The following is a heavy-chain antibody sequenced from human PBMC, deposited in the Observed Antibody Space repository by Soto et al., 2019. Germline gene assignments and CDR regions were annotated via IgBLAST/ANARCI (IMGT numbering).Heavy chain of an antibody. J-gene: IGHJ6*02. Sequence: QVQLQESGPGLVKPSETLSLTCTVSGGSVSSGSYYWSWIRQPPGKGLEWIGYIYYSGSTNYNPSLKSRVTISVDTSKNQFSLKLSSVTAADTAVYYCARGYGDPGDYYYYGMDVWGQGTTVTVSS. CDR3: ARGYGDPGDYYYYGMDV. D-gene: IGHD4-17*01. CDR2: IYYSGST. V-gene: IGHV4-61*01. CDR1: GGSVSSGSYY.